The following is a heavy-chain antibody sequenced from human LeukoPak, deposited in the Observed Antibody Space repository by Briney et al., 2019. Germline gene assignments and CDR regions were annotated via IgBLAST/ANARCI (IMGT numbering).Heavy chain of an antibody. Sequence: GGSLRLSWAASEFTVSNNSMSWVRQAPGKGLEWVSVIYTVGSTYFADSVKGRFSISRDISKNTLYLQMNGLRAKDTAMYYCARLSGRLGIQDDFDYWGQGTLVTVSS. J-gene: IGHJ4*02. CDR2: IYTVGST. D-gene: IGHD7-27*01. CDR3: ARLSGRLGIQDDFDY. V-gene: IGHV3-53*01. CDR1: EFTVSNNS.